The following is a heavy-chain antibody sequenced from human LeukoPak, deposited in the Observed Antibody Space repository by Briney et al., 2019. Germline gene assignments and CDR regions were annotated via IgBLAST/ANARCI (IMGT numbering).Heavy chain of an antibody. V-gene: IGHV4-59*11. CDR3: ARLYDSSGYTNWLDP. Sequence: SETLSLTCAVSGGSISSHYWSWIRQPPGKGLEWIGYIYYSGSSKYNPSLKSRVTISVDTSKNQFSLKLSSVTAADTAVYYCARLYDSSGYTNWLDPWGQGTLVTVSS. CDR1: GGSISSHY. D-gene: IGHD3-22*01. J-gene: IGHJ5*02. CDR2: IYYSGSS.